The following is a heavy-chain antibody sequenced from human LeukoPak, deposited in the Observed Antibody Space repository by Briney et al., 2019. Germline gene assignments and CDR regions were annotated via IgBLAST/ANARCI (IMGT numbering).Heavy chain of an antibody. Sequence: GGSLRLSCAGSGFSFSHTWMNWVRQAPGKGLEYIGRIKSKTNGGEATEYAAAVTGRFFISRDDSASTLYLHLNSLKAEDTAVYYCATDRIVGASAFDVWGQGTMVTVSS. CDR1: GFSFSHTW. CDR3: ATDRIVGASAFDV. D-gene: IGHD1-26*01. J-gene: IGHJ3*01. V-gene: IGHV3-15*01. CDR2: IKSKTNGGEAT.